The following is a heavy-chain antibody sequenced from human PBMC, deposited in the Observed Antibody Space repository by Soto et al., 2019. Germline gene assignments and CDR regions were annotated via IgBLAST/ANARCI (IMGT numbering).Heavy chain of an antibody. Sequence: QVQLVQSGAEVKKPGSSVKVSCRASGGTFSSYAISWVRQAPGQGLEWMGGINPIFGTANYAQKFQGRVTIPADESTSTAYMELSSLRSEDTAVYYCARVVRWLQFSCWFDPWGQGTLVTVSS. V-gene: IGHV1-69*12. J-gene: IGHJ5*02. CDR3: ARVVRWLQFSCWFDP. D-gene: IGHD5-12*01. CDR1: GGTFSSYA. CDR2: INPIFGTA.